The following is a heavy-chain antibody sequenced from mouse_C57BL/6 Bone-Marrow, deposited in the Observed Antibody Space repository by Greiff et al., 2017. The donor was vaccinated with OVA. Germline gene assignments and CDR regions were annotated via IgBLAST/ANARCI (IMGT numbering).Heavy chain of an antibody. V-gene: IGHV1-15*01. CDR1: GYTFTDYE. J-gene: IGHJ1*03. CDR2: IDPETGGT. Sequence: QVHVKQSGAELVRPGASVTLSCKASGYTFTDYEMHWVKQTPVHGLEWIGAIDPETGGTAYNQKFKGKAILTADKSSSTAYMELRSLTSEDSAVYFCAIYYGSSYVDFDVWGTGTTVTVSS. D-gene: IGHD1-1*01. CDR3: AIYYGSSYVDFDV.